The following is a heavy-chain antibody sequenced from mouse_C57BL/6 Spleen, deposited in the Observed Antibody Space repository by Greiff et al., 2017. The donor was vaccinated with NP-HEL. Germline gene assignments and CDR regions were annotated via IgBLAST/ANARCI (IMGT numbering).Heavy chain of an antibody. D-gene: IGHD1-1*01. CDR3: ARGNYYGSSSYWYFDV. Sequence: EVKVVESGGGLVKPGGSLKLSCAASGFTFSDYGMHWVRQAPEKGLEWVAYISSGSSTIYYADTVKGRFTISRDNAKNTLFLQMTSLRSEDTAMYYCARGNYYGSSSYWYFDVWGTGTTVTVSS. J-gene: IGHJ1*03. CDR2: ISSGSSTI. V-gene: IGHV5-17*01. CDR1: GFTFSDYG.